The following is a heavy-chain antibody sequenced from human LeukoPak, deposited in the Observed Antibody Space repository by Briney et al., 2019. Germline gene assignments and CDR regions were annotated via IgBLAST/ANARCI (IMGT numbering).Heavy chain of an antibody. CDR2: VSGGGGTT. J-gene: IGHJ4*02. V-gene: IGHV3-23*01. CDR3: AKGMSSSWTYNYFDC. CDR1: GFTFSSFA. Sequence: GGSLRLSCAASGFTFSSFAMSWVRQAPGKGLEWVSGVSGGGGTTSYADSVKGRFTVSRDNSKNTLYLQMNTLRAEDTAMYYCAKGMSSSWTYNYFDCWGQGTPVTVSS. D-gene: IGHD6-13*01.